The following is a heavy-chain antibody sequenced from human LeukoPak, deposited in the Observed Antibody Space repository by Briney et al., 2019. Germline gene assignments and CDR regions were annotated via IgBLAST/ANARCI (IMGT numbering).Heavy chain of an antibody. CDR3: ARASSGWSSLTFDY. D-gene: IGHD6-19*01. CDR1: GFTFSSYW. CDR2: IKQDGSEK. V-gene: IGHV3-7*01. Sequence: GGSLRLSCAASGFTFSSYWMSWARQAPGKGLEWVANIKQDGSEKYYVDSVKGRFTISRDDAKNSLYLQMNSLRAEDTAVYYCARASSGWSSLTFDYWGQGTLVTVSS. J-gene: IGHJ4*02.